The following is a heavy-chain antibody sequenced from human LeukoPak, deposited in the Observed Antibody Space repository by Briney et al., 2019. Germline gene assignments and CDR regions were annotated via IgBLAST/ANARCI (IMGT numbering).Heavy chain of an antibody. D-gene: IGHD2-15*01. J-gene: IGHJ5*02. V-gene: IGHV4-4*07. CDR1: GASITTFY. Sequence: SETLSLTCSVSGASITTFYWSWIRQPAGKGLEWVGRIYNSGSSYNPSLKGRVTMSADRSKNQFFLTLTSVTAADTALYYCAREDCPGGSCHLGSDPWGQGTLVTVSS. CDR3: AREDCPGGSCHLGSDP. CDR2: IYNSGS.